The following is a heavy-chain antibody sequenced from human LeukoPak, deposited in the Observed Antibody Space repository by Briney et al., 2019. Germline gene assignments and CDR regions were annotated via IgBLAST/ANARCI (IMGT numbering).Heavy chain of an antibody. J-gene: IGHJ4*02. Sequence: ASVKVSCKASGYTFTSYGISWVRQAPGQGLEWMGWISAYNGNTNYAQKLQGRVTMTTDTSTSTAYMELRSLRSDDTAVYYCARDRKEYYDSSGYYYGQLGFGYWGQGTLVTVSS. CDR3: ARDRKEYYDSSGYYYGQLGFGY. V-gene: IGHV1-18*01. D-gene: IGHD3-22*01. CDR1: GYTFTSYG. CDR2: ISAYNGNT.